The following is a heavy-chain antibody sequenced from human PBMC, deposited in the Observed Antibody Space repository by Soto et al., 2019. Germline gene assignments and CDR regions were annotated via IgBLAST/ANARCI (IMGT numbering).Heavy chain of an antibody. CDR1: GGSIISGGYY. CDR3: ARQGYSYGFAVVY. D-gene: IGHD5-18*01. J-gene: IGHJ4*02. V-gene: IGHV4-31*03. Sequence: PSETLCVTCTVSGGSIISGGYYWIFIRQHPGKGLERIGYIYYTGSTYYNPSLKSRVTISVDTSKNQFSLKLSSVTAAVTAVYYCARQGYSYGFAVVYWGQGTLVTVSS. CDR2: IYYTGST.